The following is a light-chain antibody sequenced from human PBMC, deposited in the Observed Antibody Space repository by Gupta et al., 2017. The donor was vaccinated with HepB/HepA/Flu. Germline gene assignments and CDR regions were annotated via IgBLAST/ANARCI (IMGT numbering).Light chain of an antibody. CDR1: QSVSSH. V-gene: IGKV3-15*01. J-gene: IGKJ1*01. CDR2: SAS. Sequence: EIVMTQSPATLSVSPGESATLSCRAGQSVSSHVAWYKQKPGQAPRLLIYSASTRATGIPARFSGSGSGTEFTLTISSLQSEDFVVYHCQQDDKWPWTFGQGTKVEIK. CDR3: QQDDKWPWT.